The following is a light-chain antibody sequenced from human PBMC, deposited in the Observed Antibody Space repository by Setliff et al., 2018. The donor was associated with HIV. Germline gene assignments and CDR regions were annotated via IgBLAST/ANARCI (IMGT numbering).Light chain of an antibody. Sequence: QSVLTQPRSVSGSPGQTFTLSCTGSTSDVGNYNYVSWYQQYPGKAPKLIIFDVRRRPSGVPDRFSGSKSQNTASLTISGLQPEDEADYYCCSYVGSYSYIFGTGTKVTVL. J-gene: IGLJ1*01. V-gene: IGLV2-11*01. CDR2: DVR. CDR3: CSYVGSYSYI. CDR1: TSDVGNYNY.